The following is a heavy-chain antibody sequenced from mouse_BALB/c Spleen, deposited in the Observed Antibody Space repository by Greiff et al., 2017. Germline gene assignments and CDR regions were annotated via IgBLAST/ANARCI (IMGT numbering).Heavy chain of an antibody. J-gene: IGHJ2*01. CDR2: INPSNGRT. CDR1: GYTFTSYW. D-gene: IGHD3-1*01. Sequence: QVQLQQPGAELVKPGASVKLSCKASGYTFTSYWMHWVKQRPGQGLEWIGEINPSNGRTNYNEKFKSKATLTVDKSSSTAYMQLSSLTSEDSAVYYCARRSSGWAYFDYWGQGTTLTVSS. CDR3: ARRSSGWAYFDY. V-gene: IGHV1S81*02.